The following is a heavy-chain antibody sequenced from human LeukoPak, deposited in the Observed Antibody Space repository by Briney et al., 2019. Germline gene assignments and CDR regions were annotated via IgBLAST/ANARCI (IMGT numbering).Heavy chain of an antibody. Sequence: SETLSFTCTLSGDSFGPFSWSWIRQPPGQGLEWIAYIQASGDTSFNPALKSRVTVSMDTSRNEFSLNLRSVAAADTAVYYCARLVRDWNDHFDYWGQGTLVTVSS. CDR1: GDSFGPFS. V-gene: IGHV4-4*09. D-gene: IGHD1-1*01. CDR3: ARLVRDWNDHFDY. CDR2: IQASGDT. J-gene: IGHJ4*02.